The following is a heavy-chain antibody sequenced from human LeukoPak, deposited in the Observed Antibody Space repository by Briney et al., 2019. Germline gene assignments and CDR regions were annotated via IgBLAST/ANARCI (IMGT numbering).Heavy chain of an antibody. Sequence: GGSLRLSCVGSGFSFNNAWVGWVRQAPGKGLEWVGRIKAKTDGGTADYAAPVKGRFTISRDDSKNTVFLQMDSLKIEDTAVYFCSTGGGTNVFWGQGALVTVSS. CDR1: GFSFNNAW. CDR2: IKAKTDGGTA. CDR3: STGGGTNVF. V-gene: IGHV3-15*01. J-gene: IGHJ4*02. D-gene: IGHD1-1*01.